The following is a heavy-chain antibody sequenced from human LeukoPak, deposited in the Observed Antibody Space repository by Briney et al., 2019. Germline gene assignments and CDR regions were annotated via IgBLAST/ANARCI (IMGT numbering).Heavy chain of an antibody. D-gene: IGHD4-23*01. J-gene: IGHJ4*02. Sequence: GESLKISCKGSGYSFTSNWIGWVRQMPGKGLEWMGIIYPGDSDTRYSPSFQGQVTISADKSISTAYLQWSSLKASVTAMYYCARFHISTTVVTGAFDYWGQGTLVTVSS. CDR3: ARFHISTTVVTGAFDY. CDR2: IYPGDSDT. CDR1: GYSFTSNW. V-gene: IGHV5-51*01.